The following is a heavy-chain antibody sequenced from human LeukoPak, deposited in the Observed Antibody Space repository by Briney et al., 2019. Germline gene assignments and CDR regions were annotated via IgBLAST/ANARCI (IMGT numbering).Heavy chain of an antibody. CDR3: AKVIREVDMSLVY. Sequence: GGSLRLSCAVSGFTISSNYMSWVRHAPGKGGEGGSLIYSGDFTYNSDPAKGRFTISRDKSKNKLFLQKNSLRTEDTAVYYCAKVIREVDMSLVYWGQGALVTVSS. CDR1: GFTISSNY. CDR2: IYSGDFT. V-gene: IGHV3-53*01. J-gene: IGHJ4*02. D-gene: IGHD5-24*01.